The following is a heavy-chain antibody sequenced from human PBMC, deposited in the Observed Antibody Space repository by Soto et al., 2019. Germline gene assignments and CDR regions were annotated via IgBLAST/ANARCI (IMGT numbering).Heavy chain of an antibody. D-gene: IGHD2-21*02. CDR1: GFTFSCHY. CDR3: STTVITAPLFEY. Sequence: EVQLVESGGGLVQPGGSLRLSCEGSGFTFSCHYMDWVRQAPGKGLEWLGRIRNKPNGHTTAYAASVKGRFTISRDDSKNLVYLQMNRLKSEYTALYSWSTTVITAPLFEYWGQGTLVAVSS. CDR2: IRNKPNGHTT. J-gene: IGHJ4*02. V-gene: IGHV3-72*01.